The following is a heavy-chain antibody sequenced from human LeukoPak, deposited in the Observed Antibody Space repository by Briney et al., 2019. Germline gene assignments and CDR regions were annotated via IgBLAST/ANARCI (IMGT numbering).Heavy chain of an antibody. CDR3: ARESQLIRGWFDP. CDR2: ISWNSGSI. Sequence: PGGSLRLSCAASGFTFDDYAMHWVRQAPGKGLEWVSGISWNSGSIGYADSVKGRFTISRDNAKNSLYLQMNSLRAEDTALYYCARESQLIRGWFDPWGQGTLVTVSS. J-gene: IGHJ5*02. V-gene: IGHV3-9*01. CDR1: GFTFDDYA. D-gene: IGHD3-16*01.